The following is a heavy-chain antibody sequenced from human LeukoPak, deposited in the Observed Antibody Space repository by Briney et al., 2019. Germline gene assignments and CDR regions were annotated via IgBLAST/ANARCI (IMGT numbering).Heavy chain of an antibody. Sequence: HPGGSLRLSCAASGFTFSSYAMHWVRQAPGKGLEWVAVISYDGSNKYYADSVKGRFTISRDNSKNTLYLQMNSLRAEDTAVYYCAKDLAEWRWGHNTVPFDYWGQGTLVTVSS. V-gene: IGHV3-30*04. CDR2: ISYDGSNK. CDR1: GFTFSSYA. CDR3: AKDLAEWRWGHNTVPFDY. D-gene: IGHD2-21*02. J-gene: IGHJ4*02.